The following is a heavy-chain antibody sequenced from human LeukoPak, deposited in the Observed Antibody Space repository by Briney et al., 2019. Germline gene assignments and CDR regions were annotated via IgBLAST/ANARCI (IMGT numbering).Heavy chain of an antibody. CDR1: GYTFVDYY. Sequence: ASGKGSCKASGYTFVDYYLYGVRQAPGQGLEWMGWLNPRSGATNYAQKFQARVTMTRDTSINTAYMELSRLRSDDTAVYYCARDHRRGSTGYDMPADWGQGTLVTVSS. V-gene: IGHV1-2*02. D-gene: IGHD5-12*01. CDR3: ARDHRRGSTGYDMPAD. J-gene: IGHJ4*02. CDR2: LNPRSGAT.